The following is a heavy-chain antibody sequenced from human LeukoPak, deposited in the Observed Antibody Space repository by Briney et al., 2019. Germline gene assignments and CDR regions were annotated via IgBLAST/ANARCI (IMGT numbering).Heavy chain of an antibody. CDR2: IQNDGGNK. CDR1: GFTFSSYN. J-gene: IGHJ5*02. D-gene: IGHD2-2*01. CDR3: VKVDCSSTKRYRLES. Sequence: PGGSLRLSCAASGFTFSSYNMHWVRQAPGKGLEWVAFIQNDGGNKVYVDSVKGRFTVSRDNSKNTLYLQMNSLRPEDTAVFYCVKVDCSSTKRYRLESWGQGTLVTVSS. V-gene: IGHV3-30*02.